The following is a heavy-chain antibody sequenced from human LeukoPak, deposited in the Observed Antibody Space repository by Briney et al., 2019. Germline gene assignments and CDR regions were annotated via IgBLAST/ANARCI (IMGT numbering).Heavy chain of an antibody. J-gene: IGHJ4*02. D-gene: IGHD2-15*01. V-gene: IGHV3-66*01. Sequence: PGGSLRLSCAASGFTVSSNYMSWVRQAPGKGLEWVSVIYSGGSTYYADSVKGRFTISRDNSKNTLYLQMNSLRAEDTAVYYCARDRGVRYCSGGSCYSDYWGQGTLVTVSS. CDR2: IYSGGST. CDR1: GFTVSSNY. CDR3: ARDRGVRYCSGGSCYSDY.